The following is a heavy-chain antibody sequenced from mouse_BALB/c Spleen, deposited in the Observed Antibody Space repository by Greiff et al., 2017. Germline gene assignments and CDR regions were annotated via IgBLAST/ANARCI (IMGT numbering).Heavy chain of an antibody. CDR2: ILPGSGST. CDR1: GYTFSSYW. J-gene: IGHJ1*01. D-gene: IGHD1-1*01. CDR3: ARGGYGSSHWYFDV. Sequence: QVQLQQSGAELMKPGASVKISCKATGYTFSSYWIEWVKQRPGHGLEWIGEILPGSGSTNYNEKFKGKATFTADTSSNTAYMQLSSLTSEDSAVYYCARGGYGSSHWYFDVWGAGTTVTVSS. V-gene: IGHV1-9*01.